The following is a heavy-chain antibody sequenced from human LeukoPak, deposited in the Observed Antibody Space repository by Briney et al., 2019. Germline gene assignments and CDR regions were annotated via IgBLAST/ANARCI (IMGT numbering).Heavy chain of an antibody. V-gene: IGHV3-13*01. D-gene: IGHD2-8*01. CDR2: IDTADNT. CDR3: AREGRSCSTAICEFDY. J-gene: IGHJ4*02. CDR1: GFTFSSYD. Sequence: GGSLRLSCATSGFTFSSYDMHWVRQATGKGLEWVSAIDTADNTYYLDSVKGRFTVSRENAKNSFYLQMNSLRAGDTAVYYCAREGRSCSTAICEFDYWGQGTLVTVSS.